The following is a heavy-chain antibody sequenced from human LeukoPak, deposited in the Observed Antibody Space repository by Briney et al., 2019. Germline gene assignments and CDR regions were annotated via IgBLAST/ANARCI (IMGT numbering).Heavy chain of an antibody. V-gene: IGHV4-59*01. J-gene: IGHJ4*02. D-gene: IGHD2-2*01. CDR3: ARVRYCSTNRCYDREFDN. CDR2: IYYSGNT. CDR1: GGSISNYY. Sequence: PSETLSLTCTVSGGSISNYYWSWIRQPPGKGLEWIGYIYYSGNTNYNPSLKSRVTISVDTSKNQFSLKLNSVTAADTAVYYCARVRYCSTNRCYDREFDNWGQGTLSPSPQ.